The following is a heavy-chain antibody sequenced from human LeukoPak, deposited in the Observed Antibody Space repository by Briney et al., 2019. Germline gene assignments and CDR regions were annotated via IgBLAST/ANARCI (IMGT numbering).Heavy chain of an antibody. CDR2: ISYDGSNK. D-gene: IGHD2-21*02. Sequence: GGSLRLSCAASGFTFSSYGMHWVRQAPGKGLEWVAVISYDGSNKYYADSVKGRSTISRDNSKNTLYLQMNSLRAEDTAVYYCAKGLHIVVVTAIDYWGQGTLVTVSS. CDR3: AKGLHIVVVTAIDY. V-gene: IGHV3-30*18. J-gene: IGHJ4*02. CDR1: GFTFSSYG.